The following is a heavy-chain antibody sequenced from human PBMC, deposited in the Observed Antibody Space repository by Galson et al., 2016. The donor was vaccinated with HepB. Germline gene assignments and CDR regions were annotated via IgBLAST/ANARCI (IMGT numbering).Heavy chain of an antibody. Sequence: SETLSLTCTVSGDSISNYYWSWIRQLPGKGLEWIGCIFNSGYTNYNPSLKSRVSMSVDASTSQISLSLYSGTAADTAIYYCAREIGYSYWSNTYYYGMDVWGQETTVTVSS. CDR1: GDSISNYY. V-gene: IGHV4-4*07. J-gene: IGHJ6*02. D-gene: IGHD5-18*01. CDR2: IFNSGYT. CDR3: AREIGYSYWSNTYYYGMDV.